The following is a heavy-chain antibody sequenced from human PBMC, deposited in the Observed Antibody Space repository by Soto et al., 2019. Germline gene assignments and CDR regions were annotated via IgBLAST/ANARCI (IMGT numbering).Heavy chain of an antibody. Sequence: QVQLQESGPGLVKPSQTLSLTCTVSGDSISSGDYYWSWIRHHPGKGLEWIAYIYHSGSTYYNPSLKSRLTISVDTSKNQFSLKLSSVTAADTAVYYCARFDYTTTISRTFNIWGQGTMVTVSS. CDR1: GDSISSGDYY. J-gene: IGHJ3*02. CDR3: ARFDYTTTISRTFNI. CDR2: IYHSGST. V-gene: IGHV4-31*03. D-gene: IGHD3-3*01.